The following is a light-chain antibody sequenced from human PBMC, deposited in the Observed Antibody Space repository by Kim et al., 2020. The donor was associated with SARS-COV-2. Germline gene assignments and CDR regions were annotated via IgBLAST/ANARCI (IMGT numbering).Light chain of an antibody. V-gene: IGKV1-16*01. CDR3: QQYKNYPRT. Sequence: ASLGDTVTITVRASQGISNCFAWCQRKPGKAPKSLFYAAFSLQSGVPSRFSGSGSGTDFTLTISDLQSVDFATYYCQQYKNYPRTFGQGTRLEIK. CDR2: AAF. CDR1: QGISNC. J-gene: IGKJ5*01.